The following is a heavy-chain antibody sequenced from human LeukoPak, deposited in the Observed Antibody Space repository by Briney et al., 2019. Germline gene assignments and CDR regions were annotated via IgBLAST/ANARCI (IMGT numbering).Heavy chain of an antibody. CDR1: GFTFSNYW. Sequence: PGGSLRLSCAASGFTFSNYWMSWVRQAPGRGREWLANINQDGSEMYYVDSVKGRFTISRDNAKNSLYLQINSLRADDTAVYYCARDQGSMIVVRTTSWYFDLWGRGTLVTVSS. CDR2: INQDGSEM. CDR3: ARDQGSMIVVRTTSWYFDL. D-gene: IGHD3-22*01. J-gene: IGHJ2*01. V-gene: IGHV3-7*01.